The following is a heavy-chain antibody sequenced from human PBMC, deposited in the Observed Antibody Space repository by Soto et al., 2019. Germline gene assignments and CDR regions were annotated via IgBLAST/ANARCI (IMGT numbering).Heavy chain of an antibody. J-gene: IGHJ6*02. CDR3: VRVKQRITIFGVVTPYYYYGMYV. Sequence: QVQLVESGGGVVQPGRSLRLSCAASGFTFSSYAMHWVRQAPGKGLEWVAVISYDGSNNYYADSVKGRFTISRDNSKNTLYLQMNSLRAEDTAVYYCVRVKQRITIFGVVTPYYYYGMYVWGQGTTVTVSS. CDR1: GFTFSSYA. V-gene: IGHV3-30-3*01. CDR2: ISYDGSNN. D-gene: IGHD3-3*01.